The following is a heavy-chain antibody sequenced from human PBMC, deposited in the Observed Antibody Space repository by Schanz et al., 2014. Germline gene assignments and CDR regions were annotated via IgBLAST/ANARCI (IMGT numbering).Heavy chain of an antibody. D-gene: IGHD3-22*01. CDR3: ARVHHYDPSGWGYFDY. CDR2: IYSGIGA. J-gene: IGHJ4*02. Sequence: EVRLVESGGGLVQPGGSLRLSCAAYGFTLSSYAMHWVRQAPGKGLEWVSVIYSGIGAYYADSVKDRFTVSRDNSKNTVYLQMNRLRAEDTAVYYCARVHHYDPSGWGYFDYWGQGALXTVSS. CDR1: GFTLSSYA. V-gene: IGHV3-66*01.